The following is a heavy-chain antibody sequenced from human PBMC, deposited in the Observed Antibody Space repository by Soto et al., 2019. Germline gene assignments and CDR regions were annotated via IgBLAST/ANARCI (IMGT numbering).Heavy chain of an antibody. Sequence: GGSLRLSCAASGFTFSSYSMNWVRQAPGKGLEWVSSISSSSSYIYYADSVKGRFTISRDNAKNSLYLQMNSLRAEDTAVYYCARDILGYDYVWGSYRYAPQFDYWGQGTLVTVS. CDR3: ARDILGYDYVWGSYRYAPQFDY. CDR2: ISSSSSYI. D-gene: IGHD3-16*02. J-gene: IGHJ4*02. V-gene: IGHV3-21*01. CDR1: GFTFSSYS.